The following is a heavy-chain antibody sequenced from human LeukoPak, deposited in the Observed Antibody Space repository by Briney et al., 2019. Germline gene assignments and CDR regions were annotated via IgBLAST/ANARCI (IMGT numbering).Heavy chain of an antibody. CDR2: ISVYNGNT. CDR3: ARDAGVVPAYYYYYGMDV. J-gene: IGHJ6*02. D-gene: IGHD2-2*01. Sequence: ASVKVSCKASGYTFTSYGNSWVRQAPGQGLEWMGWISVYNGNTNYAQKLQGRVTMTTDTSTSTAYMELGSLRSDDTAVYYCARDAGVVPAYYYYYGMDVWAKGPRSPSP. V-gene: IGHV1-18*01. CDR1: GYTFTSYG.